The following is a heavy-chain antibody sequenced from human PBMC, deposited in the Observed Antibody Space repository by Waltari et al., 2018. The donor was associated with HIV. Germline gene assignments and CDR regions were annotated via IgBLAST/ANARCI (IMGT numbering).Heavy chain of an antibody. CDR1: GLTFRSDG. CDR2: ISSSSSPT. J-gene: IGHJ4*02. Sequence: EVQLVESGGNLVQPGGSLGLSWAASGLTFRSDGVNWVRQAPGKGLEWVSYISSSSSPTYYADSVRGRFTISRDNAKNSLYLQMNSLRDEDTAVYYCARRIAAGGTQYFEYWGQGTLVTVSS. CDR3: ARRIAAGGTQYFEY. V-gene: IGHV3-48*02. D-gene: IGHD6-13*01.